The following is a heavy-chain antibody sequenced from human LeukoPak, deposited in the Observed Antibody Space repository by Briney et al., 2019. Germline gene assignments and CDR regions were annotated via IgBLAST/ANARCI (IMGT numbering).Heavy chain of an antibody. CDR2: ISDNSNSK. CDR3: ARANYGSGYVFDY. J-gene: IGHJ4*02. Sequence: GGSLRLSCAASGFTFSSYAMNWVRQAPGKGLEWISYISDNSNSKYYGDSVRGRFTVSRDNAKNSLFLQMSNLRAEDTAVYYCARANYGSGYVFDYWGQGSLVTVSS. V-gene: IGHV3-48*01. CDR1: GFTFSSYA. D-gene: IGHD3-10*01.